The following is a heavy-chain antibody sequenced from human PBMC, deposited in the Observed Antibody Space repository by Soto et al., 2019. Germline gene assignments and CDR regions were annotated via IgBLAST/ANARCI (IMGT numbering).Heavy chain of an antibody. D-gene: IGHD2-2*01. V-gene: IGHV3-48*01. CDR2: ISSSRSTI. CDR3: ARDCPGSSTTCYGNEWFDS. J-gene: IGHJ5*01. CDR1: GFTFSSYS. Sequence: EVQLVESGGGLVQPGGSLRLSCAASGFTFSSYSMNWVRQAPGKGLEWVSYISSSRSTIYYADSVKGRFTISRDNAKNALYLQMNRLRAEDTAEYYCARDCPGSSTTCYGNEWFDSWGQGTLVTVSS.